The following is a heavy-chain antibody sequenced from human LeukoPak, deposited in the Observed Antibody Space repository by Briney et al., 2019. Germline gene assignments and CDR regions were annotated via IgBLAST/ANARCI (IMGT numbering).Heavy chain of an antibody. CDR2: ITPFNGNT. D-gene: IGHD2-21*02. CDR3: ATATHYYYYGMDV. J-gene: IGHJ6*02. V-gene: IGHV1-45*02. CDR1: GYTFTYRY. Sequence: TGASVKVSCKASGYTFTYRYLHWVRQAPGQALEWVGWITPFNGNTNYAQKFQDRVTITRDRSMSTAYMELSSLRSEDTAMYYCATATHYYYYGMDVRGQGTTVTVSS.